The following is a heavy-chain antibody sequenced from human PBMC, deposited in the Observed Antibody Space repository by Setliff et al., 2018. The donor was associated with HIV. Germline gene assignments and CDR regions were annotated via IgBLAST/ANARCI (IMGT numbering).Heavy chain of an antibody. J-gene: IGHJ5*02. CDR2: ISWNGGST. CDR1: GFTFDDYA. V-gene: IGHV3-20*04. CDR3: ARAVAENWFDP. Sequence: LRLSCAASGFTFDDYAMHWVRQAPGKGLEWVSLISWNGGSTGYADSVKGRFTISRDNAKNSLYLQMNSLRAEDTAVYYCARAVAENWFDPWGRGTLVTVSS. D-gene: IGHD6-19*01.